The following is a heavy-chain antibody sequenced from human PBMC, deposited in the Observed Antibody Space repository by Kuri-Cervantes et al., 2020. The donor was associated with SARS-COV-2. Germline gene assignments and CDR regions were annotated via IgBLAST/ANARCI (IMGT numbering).Heavy chain of an antibody. CDR3: ARGGSSSPGDY. J-gene: IGHJ4*02. Sequence: GESLKISCTASGFTFGDYAMSWFRQAPGKGLEWVSSISSSSSYIYYAASVKGRFTISRDNAKNSLYLQMNSLRAEDTAVYYCARGGSSSPGDYWGQGTLVTVSS. D-gene: IGHD6-6*01. CDR1: GFTFGDYA. V-gene: IGHV3-21*01. CDR2: ISSSSSYI.